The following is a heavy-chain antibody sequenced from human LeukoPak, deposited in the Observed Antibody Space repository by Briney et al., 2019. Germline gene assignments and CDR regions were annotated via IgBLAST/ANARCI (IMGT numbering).Heavy chain of an antibody. V-gene: IGHV3-30*03. D-gene: IGHD6-6*01. J-gene: IGHJ4*02. CDR2: ISYDGSNK. Sequence: PGGSLRLSCAASGFTFSSYGMHWDRQAPGKGLEWVAVISYDGSNKYYADSVKGRFTISRDNSKNTLYLQMNSLRAEDTAVYYCARERGIAARRVDYWGQGTLVTVSS. CDR1: GFTFSSYG. CDR3: ARERGIAARRVDY.